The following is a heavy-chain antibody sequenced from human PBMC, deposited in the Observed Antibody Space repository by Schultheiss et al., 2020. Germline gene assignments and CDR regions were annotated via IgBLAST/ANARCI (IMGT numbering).Heavy chain of an antibody. D-gene: IGHD2-2*01. CDR2: INPNSGGT. CDR3: ARSAPGYCSSTSCYEAPMYYYYYGMDV. Sequence: SVKVSCKASGYTFTGYYMHWVRQAPGQGLEWMGWINPNSGGTNYAQKFQGWVTMTRDTSISTAYMALSRLRSDDTAVYYCARSAPGYCSSTSCYEAPMYYYYYGMDVWGQGTTVTVSS. V-gene: IGHV1-2*04. J-gene: IGHJ6*02. CDR1: GYTFTGYY.